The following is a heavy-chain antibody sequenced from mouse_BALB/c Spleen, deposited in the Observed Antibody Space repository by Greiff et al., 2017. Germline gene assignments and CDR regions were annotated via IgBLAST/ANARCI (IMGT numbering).Heavy chain of an antibody. CDR3: ARGMITTGAWFAY. V-gene: IGHV1-14*01. D-gene: IGHD2-4*01. Sequence: VQLQQSGPELVKPGASVKMSCKASGYTFTSYVMHWVKQKPRQGLEWIGYINPYNDGTKYNEKFKGKATLTSDKSSSTAYMELSSLTSEDSAVYYCARGMITTGAWFAYWGQGTLVTVSA. CDR1: GYTFTSYV. J-gene: IGHJ3*01. CDR2: INPYNDGT.